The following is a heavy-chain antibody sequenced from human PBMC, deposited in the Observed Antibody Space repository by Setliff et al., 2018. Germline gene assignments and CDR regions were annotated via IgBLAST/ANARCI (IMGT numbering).Heavy chain of an antibody. CDR3: ATSTITTYYFDY. CDR1: GFTFSSYA. V-gene: IGHV3-23*01. D-gene: IGHD4-4*01. CDR2: ISDSGGST. Sequence: PGGSLRLSCAGSGFTFSSYAMSWVRQAPGKGLEWVSTISDSGGSTYYADSVKGRFTISRDSYKNTLYLQMNSLRAEDTAVYYCATSTITTYYFDYWGHGTLVTVSS. J-gene: IGHJ4*01.